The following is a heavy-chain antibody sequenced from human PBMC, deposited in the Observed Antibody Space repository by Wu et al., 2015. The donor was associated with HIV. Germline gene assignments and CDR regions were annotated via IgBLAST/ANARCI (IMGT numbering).Heavy chain of an antibody. CDR1: GYTFTSYD. CDR3: ANGIAAAGYHYYGMDV. J-gene: IGHJ6*02. V-gene: IGHV1-8*01. D-gene: IGHD6-13*01. Sequence: QVQLVQSGAEVKKPGASVKVSCKASGYTFTSYDINWVRQATGQGLEWMGWMNPNSGNTGYAQKFQGRVTMTRNTSISTAYMELSSLRSEDTAVYYCANGIAAAGYHYYGMDVWGQGTTVTVS. CDR2: MNPNSGNT.